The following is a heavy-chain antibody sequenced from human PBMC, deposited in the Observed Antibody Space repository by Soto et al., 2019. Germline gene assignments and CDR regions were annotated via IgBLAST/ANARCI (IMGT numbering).Heavy chain of an antibody. D-gene: IGHD3-10*01. CDR3: TRDMDGIHTLDY. J-gene: IGHJ4*02. Sequence: SETLSLTCTVSGGSISSGDYYWSWIRQPPGKGLEWIGYIYYSGSTYYNPSLKSRVTISVDTSKNQFSLKLSSVTAADTAVYYCTRDMDGIHTLDYWGQGTLVTVSS. V-gene: IGHV4-30-4*01. CDR1: GGSISSGDYY. CDR2: IYYSGST.